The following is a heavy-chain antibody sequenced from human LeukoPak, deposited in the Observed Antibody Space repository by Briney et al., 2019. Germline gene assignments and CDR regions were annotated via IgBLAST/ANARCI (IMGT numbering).Heavy chain of an antibody. Sequence: SETLSLTCTVSGGSISSYYWSWIRQPPGKGLEWIGYGYYSGSTNYNPSLKSRVTISVDTSKNQFSLKLSSVTAADTAVYYCARKRCFYGSGSRYNWFDPWGQGTLVTVSS. CDR1: GGSISSYY. CDR2: GYYSGST. D-gene: IGHD3-10*01. V-gene: IGHV4-59*01. CDR3: ARKRCFYGSGSRYNWFDP. J-gene: IGHJ5*02.